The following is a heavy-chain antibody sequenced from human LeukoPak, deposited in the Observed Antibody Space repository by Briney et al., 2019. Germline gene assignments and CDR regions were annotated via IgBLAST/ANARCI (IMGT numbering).Heavy chain of an antibody. Sequence: GGSLRLSCAASGFIFSAYAMNWVRQTPGKGLEWVSYISYNSETTHYADSVKGRFTISRDNAKNSLYLQMNSLRADDTAVYYCTRSGDGAFDNWGPGTMITVSS. CDR2: ISYNSETT. CDR3: TRSGDGAFDN. CDR1: GFIFSAYA. V-gene: IGHV3-48*04. J-gene: IGHJ3*02. D-gene: IGHD3-10*01.